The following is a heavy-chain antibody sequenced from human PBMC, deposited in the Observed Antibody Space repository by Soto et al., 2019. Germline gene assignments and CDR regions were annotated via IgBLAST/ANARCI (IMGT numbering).Heavy chain of an antibody. V-gene: IGHV4-39*01. CDR1: GGSISSSSYF. Sequence: QLQLQASGPGLVKPSETLSLTCTVSGGSISSSSYFWGWLRQPPGKGLEWIGSIYYSGSTYSNPSLKCRVTVSVDTSKNQFSLKLSSVTAADTAVYYCARHPSNFWFDPWGQGTLVTVSA. CDR3: ARHPSNFWFDP. D-gene: IGHD4-4*01. J-gene: IGHJ5*02. CDR2: IYYSGST.